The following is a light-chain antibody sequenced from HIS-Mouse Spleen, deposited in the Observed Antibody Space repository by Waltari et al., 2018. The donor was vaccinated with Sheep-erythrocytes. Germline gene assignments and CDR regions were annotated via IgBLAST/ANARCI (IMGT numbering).Light chain of an antibody. Sequence: QSALTQPRPVSGSPGQSVTISCTGTSSDVGGYNYVSWYQQHPGKAPKLMIYDVSKRPSGVPDRFSGLQAEDEADYYCCSYAGSYNHVFATGTKVTVL. CDR3: CSYAGSYNHV. CDR2: DVS. V-gene: IGLV2-11*01. CDR1: SSDVGGYNY. J-gene: IGLJ1*01.